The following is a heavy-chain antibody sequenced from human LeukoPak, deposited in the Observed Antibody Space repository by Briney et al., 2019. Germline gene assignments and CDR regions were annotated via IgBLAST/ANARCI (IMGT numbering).Heavy chain of an antibody. D-gene: IGHD3-3*01. J-gene: IGHJ3*02. Sequence: ASVKVSCKVSGYTFTNYYINWVRQATGQGLEWMGWMNPNRGTTGYAHKFQGRVTMTRDTSINVAYMELSSLTSEDTAVYYCAADGGGMVLGVVLSDAFDMWGQGTMLIVSS. V-gene: IGHV1-8*01. CDR1: GYTFTNYY. CDR2: MNPNRGTT. CDR3: AADGGGMVLGVVLSDAFDM.